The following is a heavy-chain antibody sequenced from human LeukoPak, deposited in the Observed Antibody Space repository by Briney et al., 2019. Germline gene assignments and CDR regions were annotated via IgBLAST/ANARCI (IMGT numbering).Heavy chain of an antibody. V-gene: IGHV4-39*01. Sequence: SETLSLTCTVSGGSISSSSYYWGWIRQPPGKGLEWIGSIYYSGSTYYNPSLKSRVTISVDTSKNQFSLKLSSVTAADTAVYYCVAPTYYYDSSGYRTGGYYYYYMDVWGKGTTVTISS. J-gene: IGHJ6*03. D-gene: IGHD3-22*01. CDR1: GGSISSSSYY. CDR3: VAPTYYYDSSGYRTGGYYYYYMDV. CDR2: IYYSGST.